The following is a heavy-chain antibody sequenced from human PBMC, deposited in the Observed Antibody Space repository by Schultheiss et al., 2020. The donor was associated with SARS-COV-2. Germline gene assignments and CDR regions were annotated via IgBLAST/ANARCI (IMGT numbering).Heavy chain of an antibody. Sequence: GGSLRLSCAASGFTFSSYAMSWVRQAPGKGLEWVSAISGSGGSTYYADSVKGRFTISRDNSKNTLYLQMNSLRAEDTAVYYCARDGEGIAAAGPFDYWGQGTLVTVSS. CDR1: GFTFSSYA. J-gene: IGHJ4*02. D-gene: IGHD6-13*01. CDR3: ARDGEGIAAAGPFDY. CDR2: ISGSGGST. V-gene: IGHV3-23*01.